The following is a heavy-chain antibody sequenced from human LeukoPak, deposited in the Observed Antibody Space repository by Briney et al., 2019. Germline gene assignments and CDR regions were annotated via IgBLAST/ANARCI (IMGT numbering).Heavy chain of an antibody. Sequence: ASVKVSCKASGYTFTSYGISWVRRAPGQGLEWMGWISAYNGNTNYAQKLQGRVTMTTDTSTSTAYMELRSLRSDDTAVYYCARVLSSSWYYYYYYMDVWGKGTTVTVSS. CDR1: GYTFTSYG. CDR3: ARVLSSSWYYYYYYMDV. J-gene: IGHJ6*03. V-gene: IGHV1-18*01. CDR2: ISAYNGNT. D-gene: IGHD6-13*01.